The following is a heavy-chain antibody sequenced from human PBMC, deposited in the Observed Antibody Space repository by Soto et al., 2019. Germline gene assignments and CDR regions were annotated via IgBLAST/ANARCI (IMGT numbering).Heavy chain of an antibody. CDR3: ASVEVAHGYYYYGRDF. D-gene: IGHD2-15*01. CDR1: GGTFSSYA. J-gene: IGHJ6*02. V-gene: IGHV1-69*12. CDR2: IIPIFGTA. Sequence: QVQLAQSGAEVKKPGSSVKVSCKASGGTFSSYAISWVRKAPGQGLEWMGGIIPIFGTANYAQKFQGRVTITADEPTSTVYMELSSLRSEDTAVYYCASVEVAHGYYYYGRDFWGQGTTVTFSS.